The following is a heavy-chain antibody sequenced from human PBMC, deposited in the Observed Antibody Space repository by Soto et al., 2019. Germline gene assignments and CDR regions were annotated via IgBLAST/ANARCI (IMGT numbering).Heavy chain of an antibody. D-gene: IGHD3-3*01. CDR2: ISYDGSNK. V-gene: IGHV3-30*18. CDR1: GFTFSSYG. CDR3: AKANYDFWSGYYQYYYGMDV. Sequence: GGSLRLSCAASGFTFSSYGMHWVRQAPGKGLEWVAVISYDGSNKYYADSVKGRFTISRDNSKNTLYLQMNSLRAEDTAVYYCAKANYDFWSGYYQYYYGMDVWGQGTTVTVSS. J-gene: IGHJ6*02.